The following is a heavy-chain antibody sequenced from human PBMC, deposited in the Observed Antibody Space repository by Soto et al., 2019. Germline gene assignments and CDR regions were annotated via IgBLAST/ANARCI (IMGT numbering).Heavy chain of an antibody. J-gene: IGHJ4*02. CDR1: GFTFSSYT. CDR3: AREGYSGYDFFDY. V-gene: IGHV3-21*01. Sequence: EVQLVESGGGLVKPGGSLRLSCAASGFTFSSYTMNWVRQAPGKGLEWVSSSSRSSSYIYYADSVKGRFTISRDKAKNSLYLQMNSLRAKDTDVYYCAREGYSGYDFFDYWGQGTLVTVSS. CDR2: SSRSSSYI. D-gene: IGHD5-12*01.